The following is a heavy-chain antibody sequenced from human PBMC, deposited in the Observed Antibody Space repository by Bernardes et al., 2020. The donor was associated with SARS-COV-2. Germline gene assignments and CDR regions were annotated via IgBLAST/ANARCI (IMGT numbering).Heavy chain of an antibody. CDR1: GFAFNEHA. CDR2: INWDGENT. J-gene: IGHJ4*02. V-gene: IGHV3-43*01. D-gene: IGHD2-15*01. Sequence: GGSLRLSCAASGFAFNEHAMHWVRQMPGKGLEWVSLINWDGENTYYADSVKGRFTISRDNRKNSLYLQMDSLRTEDAAMYYCVKGDRTRGSLPVNWGQGTLVTVSS. CDR3: VKGDRTRGSLPVN.